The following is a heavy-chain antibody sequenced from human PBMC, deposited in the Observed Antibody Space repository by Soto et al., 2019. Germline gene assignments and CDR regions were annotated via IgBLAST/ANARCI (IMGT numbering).Heavy chain of an antibody. CDR1: GYTLTELS. D-gene: IGHD4-17*01. V-gene: IGHV1-24*01. CDR3: ATQDYGDYGMDY. Sequence: ASVKVSCKVSGYTLTELSMHWVRQAPGKGLEWMGGFDPEDGETIYAQKFQGRVTMTEDTSTDTAYMELSSLRSEDTAVYYCATQDYGDYGMDYWGQGTLVTVSS. CDR2: FDPEDGET. J-gene: IGHJ4*02.